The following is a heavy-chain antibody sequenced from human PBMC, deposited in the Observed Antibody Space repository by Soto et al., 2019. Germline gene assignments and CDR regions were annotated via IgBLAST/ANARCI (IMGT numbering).Heavy chain of an antibody. CDR2: IFYSGST. V-gene: IGHV4-59*01. CDR1: GDSLSSAY. CDR3: ARAGAFDI. Sequence: QVQLQESGPGLVKPSETLSLTCTVSGDSLSSAYWRWIRQPPGKGLEWIGYIFYSGSTSYNPSLKSRVTISIDTSKNQFSLKLSSVTAADTAVYYCARAGAFDIWGQGTMVTVSS. J-gene: IGHJ3*02.